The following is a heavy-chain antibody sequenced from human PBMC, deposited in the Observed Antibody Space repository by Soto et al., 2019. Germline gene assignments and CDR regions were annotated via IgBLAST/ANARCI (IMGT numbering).Heavy chain of an antibody. D-gene: IGHD2-15*01. CDR2: IDHSGST. Sequence: QVQLQQWGAGLLKPSETLFLTCAVSGGSFSAYYWTWIRQPPGRGLEWIGEIDHSGSTNYNPSLEGRVTMSIDTAKNRFSLNVTSVTAADTAVYYCVRGLRYSGMDVWGQGTTVTVS. J-gene: IGHJ6*02. CDR3: VRGLRYSGMDV. V-gene: IGHV4-34*01. CDR1: GGSFSAYY.